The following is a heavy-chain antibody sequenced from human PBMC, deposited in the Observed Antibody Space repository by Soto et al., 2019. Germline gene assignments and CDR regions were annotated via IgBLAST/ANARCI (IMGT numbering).Heavy chain of an antibody. Sequence: ASVKVSCKASGVTFSSYAISWVRQAPLQVLEWMVGIIPIFGTANYAQKFQGRVTITADEYTSTAYMELSSLRPEDTAVHYCARDNGYQGRVFEYWGKGTLVTVSS. CDR3: ARDNGYQGRVFEY. D-gene: IGHD5-12*01. CDR1: GVTFSSYA. V-gene: IGHV1-69*13. CDR2: IIPIFGTA. J-gene: IGHJ4*02.